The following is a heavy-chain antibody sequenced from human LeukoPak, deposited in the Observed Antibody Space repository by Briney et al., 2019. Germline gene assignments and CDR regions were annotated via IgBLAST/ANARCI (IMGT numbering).Heavy chain of an antibody. Sequence: SETLSLTCTVSGGSISSSSYYWGWIRQPPGKGLEWIGSIYYSGSTYYNPSLKSRVTISVDTSKNQFSLKLSSVTAADTAVYYCARLLSYDFWSGSMGDYWGQGTLVTVSS. CDR1: GGSISSSSYY. J-gene: IGHJ4*02. CDR2: IYYSGST. CDR3: ARLLSYDFWSGSMGDY. D-gene: IGHD3-3*01. V-gene: IGHV4-39*07.